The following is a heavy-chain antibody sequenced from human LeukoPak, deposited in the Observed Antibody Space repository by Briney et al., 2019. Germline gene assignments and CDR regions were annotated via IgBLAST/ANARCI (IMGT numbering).Heavy chain of an antibody. CDR1: GFTFSSYG. D-gene: IGHD5-18*01. J-gene: IGHJ6*02. CDR3: ARNLVAEGGYSYGYYYCYGMDV. Sequence: GRSLRLSCAASGFTFSSYGMHWVRQAPGKGLEWVAVIWYDGSNKYYADSVKGRFTISKDNSKNTLYLQMNSLRAEDTAVYYCARNLVAEGGYSYGYYYCYGMDVWGQGTTVTVSS. CDR2: IWYDGSNK. V-gene: IGHV3-33*01.